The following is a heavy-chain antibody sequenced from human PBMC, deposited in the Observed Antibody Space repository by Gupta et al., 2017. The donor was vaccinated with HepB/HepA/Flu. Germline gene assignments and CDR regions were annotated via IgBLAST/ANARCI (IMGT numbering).Heavy chain of an antibody. CDR3: ARDSPPYSSSFYYYYYMDV. V-gene: IGHV3-33*01. Sequence: QVQLVESGGGVVQPGRSLRLSCAASGFTFSSYGMHWVRQAPGKGLEWVAVIWYDGSNKYYADSVKGRFTISRDNSKNTLYLQMNSLRAEDTAVYYCARDSPPYSSSFYYYYYMDVWGKGTTVTVSS. CDR1: GFTFSSYG. D-gene: IGHD6-13*01. CDR2: IWYDGSNK. J-gene: IGHJ6*03.